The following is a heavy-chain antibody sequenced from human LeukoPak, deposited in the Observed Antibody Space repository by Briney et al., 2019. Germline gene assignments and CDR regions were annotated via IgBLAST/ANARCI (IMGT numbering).Heavy chain of an antibody. D-gene: IGHD1-26*01. J-gene: IGHJ4*02. Sequence: PSQTLSLTCTVSGGSISSGGYYWSWIRQHPGKGLEWIGYIYYSGSTYYNPSLKSRVTISVDTSKSQFSLKLSSVTAADTAVYYCARDDTATGYVDYWGQGTLVTVSS. CDR1: GGSISSGGYY. V-gene: IGHV4-31*03. CDR2: IYYSGST. CDR3: ARDDTATGYVDY.